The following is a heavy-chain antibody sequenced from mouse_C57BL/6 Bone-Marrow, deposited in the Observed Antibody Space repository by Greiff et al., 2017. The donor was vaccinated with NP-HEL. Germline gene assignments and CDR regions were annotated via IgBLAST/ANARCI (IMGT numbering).Heavy chain of an antibody. J-gene: IGHJ2*01. CDR1: GYTFTSYS. Sequence: VQLQQSGAELVRPGASVKMSCKASGYTFTSYSMHWVKQRPGQGLEWIGYINPSSGYTKYTQKFKDKATLTADKSSSTAYMQLSSLTSEDTAVYYCTRRDYYFDDWGKGTTLTVAS. CDR3: TRRDYYFDD. CDR2: INPSSGYT. V-gene: IGHV1-4*01.